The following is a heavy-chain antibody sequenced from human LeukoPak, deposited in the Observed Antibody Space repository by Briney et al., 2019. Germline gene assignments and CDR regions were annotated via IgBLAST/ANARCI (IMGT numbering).Heavy chain of an antibody. CDR2: IKQDGSEK. Sequence: GGSLRLSCAASGFTFSSYWMSWVRQAPGKGLEWVANIKQDGSEKYYVDSVKGRFTISRDNAKNSLYLQMNSLRAEDTAVYYCARTEYYDILTGYYLGYYMDVWGKGTTVTISS. V-gene: IGHV3-7*03. CDR3: ARTEYYDILTGYYLGYYMDV. J-gene: IGHJ6*03. CDR1: GFTFSSYW. D-gene: IGHD3-9*01.